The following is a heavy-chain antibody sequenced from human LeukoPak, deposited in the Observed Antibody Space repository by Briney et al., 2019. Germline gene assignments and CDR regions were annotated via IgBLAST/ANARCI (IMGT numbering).Heavy chain of an antibody. D-gene: IGHD3-10*01. J-gene: IGHJ4*02. CDR1: GGSISSGDYY. CDR2: IYYSGST. Sequence: SETLSLTCTVSGGSISSGDYYWSWIRQPPGKGLEWIGYIYYSGSTYYNPSLKSRVTISVDTSKNQFSLKLSSATAADTAVYYCARDGSGSLVFDYWGQGTLVTVSS. V-gene: IGHV4-30-4*01. CDR3: ARDGSGSLVFDY.